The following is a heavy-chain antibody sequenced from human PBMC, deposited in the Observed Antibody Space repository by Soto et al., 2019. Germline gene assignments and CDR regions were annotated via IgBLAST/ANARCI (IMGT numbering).Heavy chain of an antibody. CDR3: ARDLALAGNY. V-gene: IGHV3-21*01. Sequence: GGPLRLSCGASGFTFSSYAMNWVRQTQEKGLEWVSSISSTSSYTHYSDPVRGRFAISRDNANNSLFLQMNSLRAEDAATYYCARDLALAGNYWGQGVLVTVSS. J-gene: IGHJ4*02. CDR2: ISSTSSYT. D-gene: IGHD6-19*01. CDR1: GFTFSSYA.